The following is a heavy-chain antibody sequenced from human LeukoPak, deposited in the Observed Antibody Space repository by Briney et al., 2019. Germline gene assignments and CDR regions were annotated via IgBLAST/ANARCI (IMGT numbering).Heavy chain of an antibody. V-gene: IGHV1-2*02. D-gene: IGHD5-24*01. CDR2: INPNSGGT. Sequence: GESLKISCKGSGYTFTGYYMHWVRQAPGQGLEWMGWINPNSGGTNYAQKFQGRVTMTRDTSISTAYMELSRLRSDDTAVYYCARDRRIGREMATTLIGYWGQGTLVTVSS. J-gene: IGHJ4*02. CDR3: ARDRRIGREMATTLIGY. CDR1: GYTFTGYY.